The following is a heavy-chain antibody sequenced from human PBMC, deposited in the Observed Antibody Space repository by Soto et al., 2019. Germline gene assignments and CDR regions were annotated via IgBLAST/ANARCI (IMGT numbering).Heavy chain of an antibody. Sequence: QVQLVESGGGVVQPGRSLRLSCAASGFTFSSYGMHWVRQAPGKGLEWVAVISYDGSNKYYADSVKGRFTISRDNSKNTLYLQMNSLRAEDTAVYYCAKDVYYDKYSMDVWGQGTTVTVSS. CDR1: GFTFSSYG. D-gene: IGHD3-22*01. CDR2: ISYDGSNK. CDR3: AKDVYYDKYSMDV. V-gene: IGHV3-30*18. J-gene: IGHJ6*02.